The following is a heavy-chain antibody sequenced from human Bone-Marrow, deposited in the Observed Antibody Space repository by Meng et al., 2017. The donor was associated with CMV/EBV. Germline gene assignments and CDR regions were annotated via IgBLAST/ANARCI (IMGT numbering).Heavy chain of an antibody. V-gene: IGHV3-64*02. CDR2: ISSNGGST. Sequence: GGSLRLSCAASGFTFSSYAMHWVRQAPGKGLEYVSAISSNGGSTYYADSVKGRFTISRDNSKNTLYLQMGSLRAEDTAVYYCAKDKKQWHNWFDPWGQGTLVTVSS. D-gene: IGHD6-19*01. CDR1: GFTFSSYA. CDR3: AKDKKQWHNWFDP. J-gene: IGHJ5*02.